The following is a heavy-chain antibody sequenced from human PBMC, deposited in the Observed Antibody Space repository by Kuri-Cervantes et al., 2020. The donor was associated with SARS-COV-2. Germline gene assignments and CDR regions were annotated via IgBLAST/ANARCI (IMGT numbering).Heavy chain of an antibody. J-gene: IGHJ4*02. CDR1: GGTFSSYA. CDR3: ARAYYYVSSGYYPVDY. CDR2: IIPIFGTA. D-gene: IGHD3-22*01. V-gene: IGHV1-69*13. Sequence: SVKVSCQASGGTFSSYAISWVRQAPGQGLEWMGGIIPIFGTANYAQKFQGRGTITADESTSTAYMELSSLRSEDTAVYYCARAYYYVSSGYYPVDYWGQGTPDTVSS.